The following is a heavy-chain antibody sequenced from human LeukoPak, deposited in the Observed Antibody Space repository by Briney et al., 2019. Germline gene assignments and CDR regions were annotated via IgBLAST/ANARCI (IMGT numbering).Heavy chain of an antibody. CDR2: INPNSGNT. Sequence: ASVKVSCKASGYTFTGYYMHWVRQAPGQGLEWMGWINPNSGNTGYAQKFQGRVTITRNTSISTAYMELSSLRSEDTAVYYCARKYSGYVDNWFDPWGQGTLVTVSS. D-gene: IGHD5-12*01. CDR1: GYTFTGYY. J-gene: IGHJ5*02. V-gene: IGHV1-8*03. CDR3: ARKYSGYVDNWFDP.